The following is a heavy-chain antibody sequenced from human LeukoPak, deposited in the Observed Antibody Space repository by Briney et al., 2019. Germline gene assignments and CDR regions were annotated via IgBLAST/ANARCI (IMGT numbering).Heavy chain of an antibody. V-gene: IGHV3-7*01. Sequence: PGGSLRLSXAASGFMFRSYWMSWVGQAPGKGLEWVANINQGGSVKYYVDSVKGRFTISRDDAKNSLYVQMNSLRDEDTAVYYCARVGYSGWNLEYWGQGTLVTVSS. CDR2: INQGGSVK. J-gene: IGHJ4*02. D-gene: IGHD5-12*01. CDR1: GFMFRSYW. CDR3: ARVGYSGWNLEY.